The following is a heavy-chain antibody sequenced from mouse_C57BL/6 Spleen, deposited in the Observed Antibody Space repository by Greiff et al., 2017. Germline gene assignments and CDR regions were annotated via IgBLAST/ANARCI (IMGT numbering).Heavy chain of an antibody. CDR2: IDPETGGT. V-gene: IGHV1-15*01. CDR3: TREEGDGYYN. D-gene: IGHD2-3*01. CDR1: GYTFTDYE. J-gene: IGHJ2*01. Sequence: QVQLQQSGAELVRPGASVTLSCKASGYTFTDYEMHWVKQTPVHGLEWIGAIDPETGGTAYNQKFKGKAILTADKSSSTAYMELRSLTSEDSAVYYCTREEGDGYYNWGQGTTLTVSS.